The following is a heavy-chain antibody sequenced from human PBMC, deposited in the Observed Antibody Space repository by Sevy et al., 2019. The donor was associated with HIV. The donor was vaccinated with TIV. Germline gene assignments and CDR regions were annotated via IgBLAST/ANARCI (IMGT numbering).Heavy chain of an antibody. J-gene: IGHJ4*02. V-gene: IGHV3-30*02. D-gene: IGHD3-10*01. Sequence: GGSLRLSCAASGFTFSSYGMQWVRQAPGKGLEWVAFIRYDGSNKYYADSVKGRFTISRDNSKNTLYLQMNSLRAEDTAVYYCAKEKGYYYGSGSYYGLDYWGQGTLVTVSS. CDR1: GFTFSSYG. CDR2: IRYDGSNK. CDR3: AKEKGYYYGSGSYYGLDY.